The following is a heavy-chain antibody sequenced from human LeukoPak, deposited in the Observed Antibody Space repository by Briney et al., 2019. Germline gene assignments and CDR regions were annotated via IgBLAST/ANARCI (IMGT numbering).Heavy chain of an antibody. CDR3: ARDRLPADYYYYMDV. Sequence: PGGSLRLSCAASGFTFSSYAMHWVRQAPGKGLEYVSANSSNGGSTYYANSVKGRFTISRDNSKNTLYLQMGSLRAEDMAVYYCARDRLPADYYYYMDVWGKGTTVTVSS. CDR1: GFTFSSYA. V-gene: IGHV3-64*01. D-gene: IGHD2-2*01. CDR2: NSSNGGST. J-gene: IGHJ6*03.